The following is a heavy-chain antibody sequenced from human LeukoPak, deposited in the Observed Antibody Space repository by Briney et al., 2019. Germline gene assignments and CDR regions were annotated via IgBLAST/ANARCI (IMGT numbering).Heavy chain of an antibody. J-gene: IGHJ4*02. CDR3: AREGGGGDFDY. Sequence: SETLSLTCTVPGGSISSGGYYWSWIRQHPGKGLEWIGYIYYSGSTYYNPSLKSRVTISVDTSKNQFSPKLSSVTAADTAVYYCAREGGGGDFDYWGQGTLVTVSS. CDR2: IYYSGST. V-gene: IGHV4-31*03. CDR1: GGSISSGGYY. D-gene: IGHD2-15*01.